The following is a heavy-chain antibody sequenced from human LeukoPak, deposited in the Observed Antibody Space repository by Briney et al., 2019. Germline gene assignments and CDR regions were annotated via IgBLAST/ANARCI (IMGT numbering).Heavy chain of an antibody. Sequence: SETLSLTCTVSGGSISTSSYYWGWIRQPPGKGLEWIAYSGTTYYNPSLKSRVTISVDTSKNQFSLKLSSVTAADTAVYYCARVAHDLYPYYFDYWGQGTLVTVSS. CDR3: ARVAHDLYPYYFDY. D-gene: IGHD5/OR15-5a*01. J-gene: IGHJ4*02. CDR2: SGTT. V-gene: IGHV4-39*07. CDR1: GGSISTSSYY.